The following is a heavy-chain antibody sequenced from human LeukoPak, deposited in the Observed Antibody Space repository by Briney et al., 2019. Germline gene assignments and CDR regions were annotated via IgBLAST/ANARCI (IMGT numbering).Heavy chain of an antibody. D-gene: IGHD2-21*02. V-gene: IGHV3-66*03. CDR1: GFTVSSNY. J-gene: IGHJ6*02. CDR3: ARSPSDLGGGGDCYPPYYYYYGMDV. Sequence: GGSLRLSCAASGFTVSSNYMSWVRQAPGKGLEWVSVIYSCGSTYYADSVKGRFTISRDNSKNTLYLQMNSLRAEDTAVYCCARSPSDLGGGGDCYPPYYYYYGMDVWGQGTTVTVSS. CDR2: IYSCGST.